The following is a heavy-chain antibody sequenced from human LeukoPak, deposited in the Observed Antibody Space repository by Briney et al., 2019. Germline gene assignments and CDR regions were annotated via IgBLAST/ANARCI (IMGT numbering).Heavy chain of an antibody. D-gene: IGHD6-19*01. Sequence: ASVKVSCKASGYAFTGYYMHWVRQAPGQGLEWMGWINPNSGGTNYAQKFQGRVTMTRDTSISTAYMELSSLRSEDTAVYYCASGLGGQWLAYYWGQGTLVTVSS. V-gene: IGHV1-2*02. CDR1: GYAFTGYY. CDR2: INPNSGGT. CDR3: ASGLGGQWLAYY. J-gene: IGHJ4*02.